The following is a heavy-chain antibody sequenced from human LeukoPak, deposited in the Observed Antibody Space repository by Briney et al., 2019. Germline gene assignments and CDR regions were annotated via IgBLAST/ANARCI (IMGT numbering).Heavy chain of an antibody. CDR3: ARWNDGWDFDY. V-gene: IGHV3-7*05. CDR1: GFTFSSSW. Sequence: PGGSLRLSCAASGFTFSSSWMTWVRQAPGKGPEWVAHIKEDGTEEYYVDSVKGRFTISRDNAKNSLYLQMNSLRAEDTAVYYCARWNDGWDFDYWGQGTLVSVSS. CDR2: IKEDGTEE. D-gene: IGHD1-1*01. J-gene: IGHJ4*02.